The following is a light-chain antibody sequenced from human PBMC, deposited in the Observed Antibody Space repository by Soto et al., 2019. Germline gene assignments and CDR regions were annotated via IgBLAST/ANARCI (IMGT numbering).Light chain of an antibody. V-gene: IGKV3-20*01. CDR1: QSVSSSF. CDR3: QQYVTSPWA. Sequence: EIVLTQSPGTLSLSPGERATLSCRASQSVSSSFLAWYQQKPGQAPRLLLYGASNRATGIPDRFSGSGSGTEFTLTISRLESEDFAVYYCQQYVTSPWAFGQGTKVAIE. CDR2: GAS. J-gene: IGKJ1*01.